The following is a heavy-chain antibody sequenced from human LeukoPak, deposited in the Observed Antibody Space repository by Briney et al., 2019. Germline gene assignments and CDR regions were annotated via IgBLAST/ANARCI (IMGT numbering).Heavy chain of an antibody. CDR3: ARSFYDILTTYSWYYMDV. Sequence: ASVKVSCKASGYTFTNNAMNWVRQAPGQGLEWMGWINTNTGNPTYAQGFTGRFVFSLDISVSTAYLQISSLKAEDTAVYYCARSFYDILTTYSWYYMDVWGKGTTVTVSS. J-gene: IGHJ6*03. V-gene: IGHV7-4-1*02. CDR1: GYTFTNNA. D-gene: IGHD3-9*01. CDR2: INTNTGNP.